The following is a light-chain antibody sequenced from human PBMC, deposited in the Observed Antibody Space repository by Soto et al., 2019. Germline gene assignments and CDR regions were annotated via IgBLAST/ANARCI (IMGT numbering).Light chain of an antibody. V-gene: IGKV3-20*01. Sequence: EIVLTQSPGTLSLSPRERATLSCRASQSISGSYLAWYQQKPGQAPRLLIFAASSRATGIPDRFSGSVSGTDFTLSIIRLEPEDFAVYYCQQYGSSPYTFGQGTKVDIK. CDR1: QSISGSY. CDR2: AAS. J-gene: IGKJ2*01. CDR3: QQYGSSPYT.